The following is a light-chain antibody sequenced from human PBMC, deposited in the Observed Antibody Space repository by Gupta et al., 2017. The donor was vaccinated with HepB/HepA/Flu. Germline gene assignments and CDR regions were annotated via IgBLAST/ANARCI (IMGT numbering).Light chain of an antibody. J-gene: IGLJ3*02. CDR3: AVWDDTRSVWL. CDR1: SSNIGNNY. CDR2: RTD. V-gene: IGLV1-47*01. Sequence: QPVLTQPPSAYATPGQRVAFYWYGSSSNIGNNYVFWYQQFPGTAPKLLIHRTDQRSSGVPDRFSGSKSGTSASLAISGRLSEDEADYYCAVWDDTRSVWLFGGGTKVTVL.